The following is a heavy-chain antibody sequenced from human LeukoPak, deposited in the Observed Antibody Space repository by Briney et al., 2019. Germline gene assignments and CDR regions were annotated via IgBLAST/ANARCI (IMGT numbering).Heavy chain of an antibody. Sequence: SETPSLTCTVSGGSLSSSYWSWIRQPPGRGLEWVGYIYYSGSTNYNPSLKSRVTMSVDPSQNQFSLKVSSVTAADTAVYFCAREVAVAGNNWFDPWGQRILVTVSS. CDR1: GGSLSSSY. CDR2: IYYSGST. CDR3: AREVAVAGNNWFDP. V-gene: IGHV4-59*01. J-gene: IGHJ5*02. D-gene: IGHD6-19*01.